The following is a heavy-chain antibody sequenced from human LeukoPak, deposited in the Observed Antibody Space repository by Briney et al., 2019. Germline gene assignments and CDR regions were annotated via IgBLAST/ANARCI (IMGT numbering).Heavy chain of an antibody. J-gene: IGHJ4*02. CDR3: ARDLSSGDSD. CDR2: ISYDGSNK. Sequence: GGSLRLSCAASGFTFSSYAMHWVRQAPGKGLEWVAVISYDGSNKYYADSVKGRFTISRDNSKNTLYLQMNSLRAEDTAVYYCARDLSSGDSDWGQGTLVTVSS. D-gene: IGHD3-22*01. CDR1: GFTFSSYA. V-gene: IGHV3-30*14.